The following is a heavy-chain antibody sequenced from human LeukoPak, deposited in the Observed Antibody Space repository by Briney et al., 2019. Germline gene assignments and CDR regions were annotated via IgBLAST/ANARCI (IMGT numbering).Heavy chain of an antibody. CDR3: AKGRQARYYYGSGSYYPDAFDI. J-gene: IGHJ3*02. D-gene: IGHD3-10*01. CDR2: ISGSGGST. CDR1: GFTFSSYA. Sequence: GGSLRLSCAASGFTFSSYAMSWVRQAPGKGLEWVSAISGSGGSTYYADSVKGRFTISRDNSKNTLYLQMNSLRAEDTAVYYCAKGRQARYYYGSGSYYPDAFDIWGQGTMVTVSS. V-gene: IGHV3-23*01.